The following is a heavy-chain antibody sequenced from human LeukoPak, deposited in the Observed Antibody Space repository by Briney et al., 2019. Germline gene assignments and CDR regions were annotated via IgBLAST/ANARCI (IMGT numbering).Heavy chain of an antibody. J-gene: IGHJ4*02. D-gene: IGHD5-24*01. CDR1: VFTLSNYN. V-gene: IGHV3-21*06. CDR2: ISSSGSYI. CDR3: ARDGHGWLQASFDY. Sequence: GESLRLSCAASVFTLSNYNMNWVRQAPGKGLEWVSFISSSGSYIYYADSVKGRFTISRDNANNLLFLQMDRLRAEDTAVYYCARDGHGWLQASFDYRGQGTLVTVSS.